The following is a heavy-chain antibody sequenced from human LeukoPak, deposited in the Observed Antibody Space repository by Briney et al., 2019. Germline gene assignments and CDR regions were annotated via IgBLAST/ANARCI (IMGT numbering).Heavy chain of an antibody. J-gene: IGHJ4*02. D-gene: IGHD5-12*01. CDR2: IGTAGDT. CDR3: ARALAGGGYGFDY. Sequence: GGSLRLSCAASGFTFSSHDMHWVRHATGKGLEWVSAIGTAGDTYYPGSVKGRFTISRENAKNSLYLQMNSLRAGDTAVYYCARALAGGGYGFDYWGQGTLVTVSS. CDR1: GFTFSSHD. V-gene: IGHV3-13*01.